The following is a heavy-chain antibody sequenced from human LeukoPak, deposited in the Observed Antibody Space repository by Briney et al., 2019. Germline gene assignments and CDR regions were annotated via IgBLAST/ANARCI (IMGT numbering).Heavy chain of an antibody. D-gene: IGHD6-19*01. CDR1: GFTFSSYA. Sequence: GGSLRLSCATSGFTFSSYAMSWVRQAPGKGLEWVSSIRSGGSGTYYADSVKGRFTISRDKSKNTLYLQMNSLRAEDTAAYYCAKGDSSGWYSLDYCGQGTLVTVS. V-gene: IGHV3-23*01. J-gene: IGHJ4*02. CDR3: AKGDSSGWYSLDY. CDR2: IRSGGSGT.